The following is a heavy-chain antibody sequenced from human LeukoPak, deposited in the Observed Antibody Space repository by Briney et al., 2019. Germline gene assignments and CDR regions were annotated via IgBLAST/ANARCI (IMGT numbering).Heavy chain of an antibody. D-gene: IGHD3-22*01. V-gene: IGHV3-33*08. CDR3: ARDRDSRTYYIEY. CDR2: IWYDGSEK. CDR1: GFTFSSYA. J-gene: IGHJ4*02. Sequence: PGGSLRLSCAASGFTFSSYAMNWVRQAPGKGLEWVAMIWYDGSEKYYGDSVKGRFTISRDDSKNTLFLQMNSLRAEDTAVYYCARDRDSRTYYIEYLGQGTLVTGSS.